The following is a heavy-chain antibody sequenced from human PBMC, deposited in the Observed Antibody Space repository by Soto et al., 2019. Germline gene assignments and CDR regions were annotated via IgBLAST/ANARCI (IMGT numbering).Heavy chain of an antibody. CDR2: INSDGSST. D-gene: IGHD5-18*01. Sequence: LRLSCAASGFTFSRYWIHWVRQAPGKGLVWVSRINSDGSSTSYADSVKGRFTISRDNAKNTLYLQMNSLRAEDTAVYYCARARPGQLWTAFDYWGQGTLVTVSS. CDR3: ARARPGQLWTAFDY. V-gene: IGHV3-74*01. J-gene: IGHJ4*02. CDR1: GFTFSRYW.